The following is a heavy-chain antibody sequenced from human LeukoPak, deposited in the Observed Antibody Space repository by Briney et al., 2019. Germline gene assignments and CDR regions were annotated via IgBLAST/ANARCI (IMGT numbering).Heavy chain of an antibody. D-gene: IGHD2-2*01. V-gene: IGHV5-51*01. CDR1: GYSFTNYW. CDR3: ARPGYCSSTSCYEFDY. J-gene: IGHJ4*02. Sequence: GESLKISCKGSGYSFTNYWIGWVRQMPGKGLEWMGIIYPGDSDTRYSPSFQGQVTISADKSISTAYLQWSSLKASDAAMYYCARPGYCSSTSCYEFDYWGQGTLVTVSS. CDR2: IYPGDSDT.